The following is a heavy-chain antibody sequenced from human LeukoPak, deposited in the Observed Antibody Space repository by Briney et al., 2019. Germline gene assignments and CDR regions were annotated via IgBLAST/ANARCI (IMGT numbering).Heavy chain of an antibody. D-gene: IGHD3-10*01. CDR3: ALLWFGKRVQYYFDY. J-gene: IGHJ4*02. CDR1: GYTFTVYY. Sequence: EASVNVSCKASGYTFTVYYMHWVRQAPGQGLEWMGWINPNSGGTNYAQKFQGWVTMTRDTSISTAYMELSRLRSDDTAVYYCALLWFGKRVQYYFDYWGQGTLVTVSS. V-gene: IGHV1-2*04. CDR2: INPNSGGT.